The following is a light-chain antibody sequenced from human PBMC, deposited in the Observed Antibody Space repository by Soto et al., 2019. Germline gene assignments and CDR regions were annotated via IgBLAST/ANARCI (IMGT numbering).Light chain of an antibody. CDR3: QQYESYSPLT. Sequence: DIQMTQSPSILSASVGDRVTITCRASQSIRSWLAWYQQKPGKAPTLLIYDAYSLESGVPSRFSGRRSGTEFTLTIAGLQPEDFATYYCQQYESYSPLTFGGGTKVDIK. V-gene: IGKV1-5*01. CDR1: QSIRSW. J-gene: IGKJ4*01. CDR2: DAY.